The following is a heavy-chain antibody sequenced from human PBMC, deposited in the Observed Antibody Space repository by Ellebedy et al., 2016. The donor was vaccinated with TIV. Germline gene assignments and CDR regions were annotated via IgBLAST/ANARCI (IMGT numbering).Heavy chain of an antibody. CDR1: GFTISSSN. Sequence: GESLKISXAASGFTISSSNMNWVRQAPGKGLEWVSYISSSSDAIYYAESVKGRFTISRDNAKNSLFLQMNSLRDEDTAVYYCVRGVGPWGPGTLVTVSA. CDR3: VRGVGP. V-gene: IGHV3-48*02. CDR2: ISSSSDAI. D-gene: IGHD1-26*01. J-gene: IGHJ5*02.